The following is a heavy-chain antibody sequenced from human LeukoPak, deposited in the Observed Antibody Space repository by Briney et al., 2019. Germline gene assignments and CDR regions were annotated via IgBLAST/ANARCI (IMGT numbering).Heavy chain of an antibody. V-gene: IGHV3-53*01. CDR1: GFTVSSDS. CDR2: IYSGGST. Sequence: GGSLRLSCTVSGFTVSSDSMSWVRQAPGKGLEWVSFIYSGGSTHYSDSVKGRFTISRDNSKNTLYLQMNSLRAEDTAVYYCARDKVGRWIQLWLSGAFDIWGQGTMVTVSS. D-gene: IGHD5-18*01. J-gene: IGHJ3*02. CDR3: ARDKVGRWIQLWLSGAFDI.